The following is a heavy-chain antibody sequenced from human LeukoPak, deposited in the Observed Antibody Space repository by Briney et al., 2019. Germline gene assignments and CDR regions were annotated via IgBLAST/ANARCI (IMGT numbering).Heavy chain of an antibody. V-gene: IGHV4-4*07. D-gene: IGHD1-26*01. CDR1: GGSISSYY. J-gene: IGHJ4*02. CDR2: IYTSGST. CDR3: ASGTDSYPGDYFDY. Sequence: PSETLSLTCTVSGGSISSYYWSWIRQPAGKGLEWIGRIYTSGSTNYNPSLKSRVTMSVDTSKNQFSLKLSSVTAADTAVYYCASGTDSYPGDYFDYWGQGTLVTVSS.